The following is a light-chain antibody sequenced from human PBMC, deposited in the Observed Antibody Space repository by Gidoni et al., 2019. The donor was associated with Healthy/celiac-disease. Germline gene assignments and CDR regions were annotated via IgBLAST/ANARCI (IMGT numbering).Light chain of an antibody. J-gene: IGKJ5*01. CDR3: QQSYSTPGIT. CDR2: AAS. V-gene: IGKV1-39*01. CDR1: QSISSY. Sequence: DIQLPPSPSSLSASVGDRVTITCRASQSISSYLNWYQQKPGKAPKLLIYAASSLQSGVPSRFSGSGSGTDFTLTISSLQPEDFATYYCQQSYSTPGITFGQGTRLEIK.